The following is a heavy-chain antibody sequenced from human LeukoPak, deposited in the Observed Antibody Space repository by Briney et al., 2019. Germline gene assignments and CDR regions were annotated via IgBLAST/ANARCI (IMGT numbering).Heavy chain of an antibody. Sequence: SVKVSCKASGYTFTGYYMHWVRQAPGQGLEWMGGIIPLFGTPDYAQKFQDRLTITADKSTSTAYMELTSLRSEDTAVYYCASATLRCSGGSCYEMDVWGKGTTVTVSS. CDR1: GYTFTGYY. CDR3: ASATLRCSGGSCYEMDV. CDR2: IIPLFGTP. J-gene: IGHJ6*04. V-gene: IGHV1-69*06. D-gene: IGHD2-15*01.